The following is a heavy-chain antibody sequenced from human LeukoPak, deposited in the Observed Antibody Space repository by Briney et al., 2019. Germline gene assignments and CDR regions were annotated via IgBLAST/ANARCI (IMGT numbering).Heavy chain of an antibody. CDR2: IGSNGVTT. CDR3: ARGKGSGWFWGDGFDV. CDR1: GFTLSNYP. J-gene: IGHJ3*01. Sequence: GGSLRLSCTASGFTLSNYPMHWVRQAPGKGPEHVSAIGSNGVTTYYADSVKGRFTISRDNSENTLYLQMGRMRTDDMAVYYCARGKGSGWFWGDGFDVWGQGTMVTVSS. V-gene: IGHV3-64*02. D-gene: IGHD6-19*01.